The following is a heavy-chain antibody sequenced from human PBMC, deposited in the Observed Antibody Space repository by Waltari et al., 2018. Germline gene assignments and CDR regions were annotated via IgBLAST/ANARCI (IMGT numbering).Heavy chain of an antibody. D-gene: IGHD1-7*01. CDR1: GFLLSNHA. V-gene: IGHV3-23*04. CDR3: AKGLLGTTNFDY. Sequence: EVLLVESGGGLVQPGGSLRLSCAASGFLLSNHAMIWVRQAPGKGLVWVSAIGGRAGNTYYADSVKGRFTISRDNSKNTLYLHMSSLRAEDTAIYYCAKGLLGTTNFDYWGQGTLVTVSS. J-gene: IGHJ4*02. CDR2: IGGRAGNT.